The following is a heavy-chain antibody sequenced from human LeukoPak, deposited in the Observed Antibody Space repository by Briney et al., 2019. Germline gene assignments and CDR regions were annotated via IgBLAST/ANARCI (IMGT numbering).Heavy chain of an antibody. CDR2: INPRGST. CDR3: ARVGYRYVINDWSRTGLGAYPTKYYYHMDV. V-gene: IGHV4-34*01. Sequence: PSETLSLTCAVHGGSFSDYYWSWIRQPPGKGLEWIGEINPRGSTNYSPSLKSRVTISVDTSKKQFSLKLSSVAAADTAVYFCARVGYRYVINDWSRTGLGAYPTKYYYHMDVWDKGTTVTVSS. J-gene: IGHJ6*03. D-gene: IGHD5-18*01. CDR1: GGSFSDYY.